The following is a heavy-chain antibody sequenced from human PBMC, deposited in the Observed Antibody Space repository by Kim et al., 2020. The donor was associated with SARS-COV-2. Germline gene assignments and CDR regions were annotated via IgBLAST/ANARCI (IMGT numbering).Heavy chain of an antibody. CDR1: GFTFTDYA. V-gene: IGHV3-23*01. CDR2: IDGSGSTT. J-gene: IGHJ4*02. Sequence: GGSLRLSCATSGFTFTDYAMSWVRQAPGKGLEWVSSIDGSGSTTYYVDSVKGRFTISRDNSKSTLYLHMSTLRADDTAVYYCMKGGWGWVWDHWGQGTLVTVSS. CDR3: MKGGWGWVWDH. D-gene: IGHD7-27*01.